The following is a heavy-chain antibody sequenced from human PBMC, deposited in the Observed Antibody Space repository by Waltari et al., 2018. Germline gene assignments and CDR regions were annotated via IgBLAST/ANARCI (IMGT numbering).Heavy chain of an antibody. J-gene: IGHJ4*02. CDR1: GFTVSYNY. V-gene: IGHV3-53*02. CDR3: ARMGRESYYYFDY. Sequence: VQVVETGGDLIQPGGSLRLSCAVSGFTVSYNYMNWVRQAPGKGLEWVSTIYSNGNTYYADSVKGRFTISTDAAKNTLYLQMNSLRDEDTAIYYCARMGRESYYYFDYWGQGTLVTVST. CDR2: IYSNGNT. D-gene: IGHD1-26*01.